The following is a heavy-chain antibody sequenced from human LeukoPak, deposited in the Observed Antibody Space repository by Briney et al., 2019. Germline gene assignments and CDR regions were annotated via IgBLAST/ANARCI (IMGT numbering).Heavy chain of an antibody. CDR1: GFTFSSCA. CDR3: ARALRDSCWYYEY. CDR2: ISYDGSNK. D-gene: IGHD6-13*01. Sequence: PGGSLRLSCAASGFTFSSCAMHWVRQAPGKGLEWVAVISYDGSNKYYADSVKGRFTISRDNSKNTLYLQMNSLRAEDTAVYYCARALRDSCWYYEYWGQGTLVTVSS. V-gene: IGHV3-30*04. J-gene: IGHJ4*02.